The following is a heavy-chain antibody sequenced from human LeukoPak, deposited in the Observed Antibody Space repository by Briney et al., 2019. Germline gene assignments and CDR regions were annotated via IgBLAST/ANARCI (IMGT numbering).Heavy chain of an antibody. J-gene: IGHJ5*02. D-gene: IGHD3-3*01. CDR3: ARHSGKPYDFWSGYPSIFWFDP. CDR2: IYYSGST. CDR1: GGSISSYY. Sequence: PSETLSLTCTVSGGSISSYYWSWIRQPPGKGLEWIGYIYYSGSTNYNPSLKSRVTISVDTSKNQFSLKLSSVTAADTAVYYCARHSGKPYDFWSGYPSIFWFDPWGQGTLVTVSS. V-gene: IGHV4-59*08.